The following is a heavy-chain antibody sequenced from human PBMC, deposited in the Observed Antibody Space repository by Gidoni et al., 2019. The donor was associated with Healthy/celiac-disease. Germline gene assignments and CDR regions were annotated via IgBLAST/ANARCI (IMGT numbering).Heavy chain of an antibody. D-gene: IGHD3-16*02. Sequence: EVQLLESGVGLVQPGGSLRLSCAASGFTFSSYAMSWVRQAPGKGLEWVSAISGSGGSTYYADSVKGRFTISRDNSKNTLYLQMNSLRAEDTAVYYCAKDPTYDYVWGSYLYWGQGTLVTVSS. CDR3: AKDPTYDYVWGSYLY. CDR1: GFTFSSYA. CDR2: ISGSGGST. V-gene: IGHV3-23*01. J-gene: IGHJ4*02.